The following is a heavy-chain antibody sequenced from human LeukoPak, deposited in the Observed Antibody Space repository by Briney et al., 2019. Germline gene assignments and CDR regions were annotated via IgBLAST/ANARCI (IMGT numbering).Heavy chain of an antibody. CDR2: ISRSGSTK. V-gene: IGHV3-11*04. J-gene: IGHJ4*02. Sequence: GGSLRLSCAASGFTFSDYNMRWIRQAPGKGLEWVSSISRSGSTKYYADSVKGRFTISRDNAKNSLFLQMNSLRAEDTAVYYCARFTYYDFWSGYRLFDYWGQGTLVTVSS. D-gene: IGHD3-3*01. CDR1: GFTFSDYN. CDR3: ARFTYYDFWSGYRLFDY.